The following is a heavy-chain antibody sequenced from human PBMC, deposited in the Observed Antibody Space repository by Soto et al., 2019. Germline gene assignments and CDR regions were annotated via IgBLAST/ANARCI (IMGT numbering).Heavy chain of an antibody. CDR1: GGPISGLY. V-gene: IGHV4-4*07. Sequence: PSETLPLTCTVSGGPISGLYLSWIRKAAGKGLEWIGRIYATGTTDYNPSLKSRVMMSVDTSKKQFSLKLRSVTAADTAVYYCVRDGTNTLPDWFDPWGQG. J-gene: IGHJ5*02. CDR2: IYATGTT. CDR3: VRDGTNTLPDWFDP. D-gene: IGHD1-1*01.